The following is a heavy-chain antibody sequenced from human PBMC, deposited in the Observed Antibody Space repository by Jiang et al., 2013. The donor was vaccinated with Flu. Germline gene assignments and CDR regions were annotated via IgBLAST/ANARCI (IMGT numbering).Heavy chain of an antibody. J-gene: IGHJ4*02. CDR2: IYPGDSDT. D-gene: IGHD3-10*01. V-gene: IGHV5-51*01. CDR3: VRRGPTMVDS. Sequence: MGMIYPGDSDTRYSPSFQGQVTISADKSITTAYLQWSSLKASDTAMYYCVRRGPTMVDSWGQGTLVTVSS.